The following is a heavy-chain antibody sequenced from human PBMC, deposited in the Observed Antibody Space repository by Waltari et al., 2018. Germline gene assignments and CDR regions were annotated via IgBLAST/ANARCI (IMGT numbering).Heavy chain of an antibody. CDR1: GFTFSNAW. V-gene: IGHV3-15*01. CDR3: TTDYGDYGRGAFDI. Sequence: EVQLVESGGGLVKPGGSLRLSCAASGFTFSNAWMSWVRQAPGKGLEWVGRIKSKTDGGTTDYAAPVKGIFTISRDDSKNTLYLQMNSLKTEDTAVYYCTTDYGDYGRGAFDIWGQGTMVTVSS. J-gene: IGHJ3*02. D-gene: IGHD4-17*01. CDR2: IKSKTDGGTT.